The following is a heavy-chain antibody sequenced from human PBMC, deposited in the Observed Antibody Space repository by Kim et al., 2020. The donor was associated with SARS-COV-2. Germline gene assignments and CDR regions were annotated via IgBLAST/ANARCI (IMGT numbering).Heavy chain of an antibody. V-gene: IGHV1-3*01. Sequence: ASVKVSCKASGYTFTSYAMHWVRQPPGQRLEWMGWINPGKGNTKYSQKFQGRVTITRDTSASTAYMEVSSLRFEDTAVYYCASDYSAAGTNFFDYWGQGTLVTVSS. CDR1: GYTFTSYA. CDR2: INPGKGNT. CDR3: ASDYSAAGTNFFDY. J-gene: IGHJ4*02. D-gene: IGHD6-13*01.